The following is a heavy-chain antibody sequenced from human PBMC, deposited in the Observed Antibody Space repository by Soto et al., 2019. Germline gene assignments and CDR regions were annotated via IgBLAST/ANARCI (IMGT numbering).Heavy chain of an antibody. CDR1: GYSISSSNW. Sequence: SETLSLTCAVSGYSISSSNWWGWIRQPPGKGLEWIGYTYYSGTTYYNPSLKSRVTMSVDTSKNQFSLKLTSVTAVDTAVYYCARREIQGPIDYWGQGTLVTVSS. J-gene: IGHJ4*02. CDR2: TYYSGTT. V-gene: IGHV4-28*01. D-gene: IGHD1-26*01. CDR3: ARREIQGPIDY.